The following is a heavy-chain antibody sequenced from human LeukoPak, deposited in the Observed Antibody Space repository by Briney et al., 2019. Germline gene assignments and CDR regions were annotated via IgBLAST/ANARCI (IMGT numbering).Heavy chain of an antibody. CDR2: INHSGST. J-gene: IGHJ5*02. V-gene: IGHV4-34*01. CDR3: ARHVGYGNNWFDP. Sequence: SETLSLTCAVYGGSFSGYYWSWIRQPPGKGLEWIGEINHSGSTNYNPSLKSRVTISVDTSKNQFSLKLSSVTAADTAVYYCARHVGYGNNWFDPWGQGTLVTVSS. D-gene: IGHD5-18*01. CDR1: GGSFSGYY.